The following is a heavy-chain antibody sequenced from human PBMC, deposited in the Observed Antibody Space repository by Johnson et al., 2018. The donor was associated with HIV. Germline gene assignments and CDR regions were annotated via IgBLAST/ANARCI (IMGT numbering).Heavy chain of an antibody. Sequence: VQLVESGGGVVQPGRSLRLSCAASGFTFSAYAIHWVRQAPGKGLEWVANIKQDGSEKYFVDSVEGRFAISRDNAKNSLYLQMNRLRDEDTAMYYCARGRGALDIWGQGTMVTVSS. CDR3: ARGRGALDI. CDR1: GFTFSAYA. V-gene: IGHV3-7*04. J-gene: IGHJ3*02. D-gene: IGHD3-16*01. CDR2: IKQDGSEK.